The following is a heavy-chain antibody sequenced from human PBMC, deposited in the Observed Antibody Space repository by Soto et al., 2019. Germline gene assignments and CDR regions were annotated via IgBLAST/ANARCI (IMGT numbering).Heavy chain of an antibody. Sequence: PGGSLRLSCAASGFTVSSNYLTWVRQAPGEGLKWVSVLYPNGRAFYADSVKGRFTISTDNSQNSVYLLMNTLRAEDTAIYYCARGLGREYQYNRNYFHPDYWGQGT. V-gene: IGHV3-53*01. CDR3: ARGLGREYQYNRNYFHPDY. CDR1: GFTVSSNY. D-gene: IGHD1-20*01. J-gene: IGHJ4*02. CDR2: LYPNGRA.